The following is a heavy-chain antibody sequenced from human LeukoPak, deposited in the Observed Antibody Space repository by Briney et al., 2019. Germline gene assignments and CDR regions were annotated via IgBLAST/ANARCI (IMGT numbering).Heavy chain of an antibody. CDR2: IIPIFGTA. Sequence: ASVKVSCKASGGTFSSYAISWVRQAPGQGLEWMGGIIPIFGTANYAQKFQGRVTITADESTSTAYMELSSLRSEDTAVYYCASGYRGYDPIFDNWGQGTLVTVSS. V-gene: IGHV1-69*13. J-gene: IGHJ4*02. CDR1: GGTFSSYA. D-gene: IGHD5-12*01. CDR3: ASGYRGYDPIFDN.